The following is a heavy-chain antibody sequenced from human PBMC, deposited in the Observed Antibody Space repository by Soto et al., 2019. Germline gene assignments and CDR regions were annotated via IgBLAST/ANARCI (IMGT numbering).Heavy chain of an antibody. CDR3: ARDGEWELLGYYYGMDV. CDR1: GFTFSSYA. J-gene: IGHJ6*02. D-gene: IGHD1-26*01. CDR2: ISYDGSNK. V-gene: IGHV3-30-3*01. Sequence: QVQLVESGGGVVQPGRSLRLSCAASGFTFSSYAMHWVRQAPGKGLEWVAVISYDGSNKYYADSVKGLFTISRDSSKNTLYPQMNSLRAEDTAVYYCARDGEWELLGYYYGMDVWGQGTTVTVSS.